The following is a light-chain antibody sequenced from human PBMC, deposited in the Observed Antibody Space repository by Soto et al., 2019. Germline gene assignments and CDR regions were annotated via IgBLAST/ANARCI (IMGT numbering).Light chain of an antibody. CDR2: GAS. J-gene: IGKJ1*01. Sequence: DIVLTQSPGTLSLSPGERATLSCRASQSVGINVAWYQQRPGQAPRLLIYGASTRATGSPDRFSASGSATEFTLTIRSLLSEEFAVYDCQQYNDWPRTFGQGTKVDNK. CDR1: QSVGIN. V-gene: IGKV3-15*01. CDR3: QQYNDWPRT.